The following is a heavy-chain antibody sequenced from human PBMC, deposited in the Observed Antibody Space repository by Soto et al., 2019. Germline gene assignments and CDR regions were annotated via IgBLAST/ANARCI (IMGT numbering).Heavy chain of an antibody. CDR1: GGSISSYY. V-gene: IGHV4-59*08. CDR2: IYYSGST. J-gene: IGHJ3*02. Sequence: SETLSLTCTVSGGSISSYYWSWIRQPPGKGLEWIGYIYYSGSTNYNPSLKSRVTISVDTSKNQFSLKLSSVTAADTAVYYCASATYYDFWSGSPAMNAFDIWGQGTMVTVSS. CDR3: ASATYYDFWSGSPAMNAFDI. D-gene: IGHD3-3*01.